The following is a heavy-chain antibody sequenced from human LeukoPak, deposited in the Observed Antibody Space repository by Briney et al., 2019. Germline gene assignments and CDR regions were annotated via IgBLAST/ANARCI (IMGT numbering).Heavy chain of an antibody. V-gene: IGHV4-61*02. D-gene: IGHD1-26*01. Sequence: SETLSLTCTVSGGSISSGNYYWSWIRQPAGKGLEWIGRIYTSGSTNYNPSLKSRVTISVDTSKNQFSLKLSSVTAADTAVYYCARGVGATKAAFDIWGQGTMVTVSS. CDR2: IYTSGST. CDR3: ARGVGATKAAFDI. CDR1: GGSISSGNYY. J-gene: IGHJ3*02.